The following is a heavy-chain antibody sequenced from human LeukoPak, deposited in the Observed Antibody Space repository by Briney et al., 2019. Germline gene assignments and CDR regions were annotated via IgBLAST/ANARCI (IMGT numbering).Heavy chain of an antibody. V-gene: IGHV3-23*01. CDR2: ISGSGGST. Sequence: PGGSLRLSCAASGFTVSSNYMSWVRQAPGKGLEWVSAISGSGGSTYYADSVKGRFTISRDNSKNTLYLQMNSLRAEDTAVYYCAKDYLGYGDYGWDYWGQGTLVTVSS. J-gene: IGHJ4*02. CDR3: AKDYLGYGDYGWDY. CDR1: GFTVSSNY. D-gene: IGHD4-17*01.